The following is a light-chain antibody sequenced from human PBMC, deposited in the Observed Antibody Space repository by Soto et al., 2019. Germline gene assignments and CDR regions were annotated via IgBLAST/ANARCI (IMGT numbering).Light chain of an antibody. CDR2: AAS. CDR1: RGISSY. CDR3: QQLNTYPLT. V-gene: IGKV1-9*01. J-gene: IGKJ3*01. Sequence: IQLTQSPSSLSASVGDRVTITCRASRGISSYLAWYQQKPGKAPKLLIYAASTLQSGVPSRFSGSGSGTDFTLTINSLQPEDFATYYCQQLNTYPLTFGPGTKVDIK.